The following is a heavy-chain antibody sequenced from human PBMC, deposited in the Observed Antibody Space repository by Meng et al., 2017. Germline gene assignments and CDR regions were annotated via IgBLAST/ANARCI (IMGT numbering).Heavy chain of an antibody. J-gene: IGHJ4*02. Sequence: ASVKVSCKPSGYNFPDYWLHWVRRAPGQGLEWMGRIDPKSGDTHYAQRFQGRVTMTGDTSISTAYMELSGLRSDDTAMYYCARDPGPPLYSSGSLDYWGQGTLVTVSS. CDR2: IDPKSGDT. CDR3: ARDPGPPLYSSGSLDY. CDR1: GYNFPDYW. D-gene: IGHD6-19*01. V-gene: IGHV1-2*06.